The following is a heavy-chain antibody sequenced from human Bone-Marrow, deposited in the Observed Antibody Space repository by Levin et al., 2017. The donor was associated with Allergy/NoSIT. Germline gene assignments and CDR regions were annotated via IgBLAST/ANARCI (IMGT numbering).Heavy chain of an antibody. CDR3: AKDQNWGGSYYGLFDY. Sequence: QPGESLKISCAASGFTFSSYAMSWVRQAPGKGLEWVSAISGSGGSTYYADSVKGRFTISRDNSKNTLYLQMNSLRAEDTAVYYCAKDQNWGGSYYGLFDYWGQGTLVTVSS. D-gene: IGHD1-26*01. J-gene: IGHJ4*02. V-gene: IGHV3-23*01. CDR1: GFTFSSYA. CDR2: ISGSGGST.